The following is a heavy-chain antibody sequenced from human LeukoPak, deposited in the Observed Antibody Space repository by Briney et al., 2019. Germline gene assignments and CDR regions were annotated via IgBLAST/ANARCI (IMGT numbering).Heavy chain of an antibody. CDR3: ARDDAWLAPPFDY. Sequence: PGGSLRLSCAASGFTFSDYYMSWIRQAPGKGLEWVSYISSSGSTIYYADSVKGRFTISRDNAKNSLYLQMNSLRAEDTAVYYCARDDAWLAPPFDYWGQGTLVTVSS. CDR1: GFTFSDYY. V-gene: IGHV3-11*01. D-gene: IGHD5-12*01. J-gene: IGHJ4*02. CDR2: ISSSGSTI.